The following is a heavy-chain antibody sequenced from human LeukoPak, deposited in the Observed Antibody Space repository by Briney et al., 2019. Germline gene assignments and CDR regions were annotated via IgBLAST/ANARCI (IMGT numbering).Heavy chain of an antibody. D-gene: IGHD3-3*01. Sequence: GGSLRLSCAASGFTFSSYGMHWVRQAPGKGLKWVAFIRYDGSNKYYADSVKGRFTISRDNSKNTLYLQMNSLRAEDTAVYYCAKGDGGDFWSGYSNYYYYMDVWGKGTTVTVSS. V-gene: IGHV3-30*02. J-gene: IGHJ6*03. CDR2: IRYDGSNK. CDR3: AKGDGGDFWSGYSNYYYYMDV. CDR1: GFTFSSYG.